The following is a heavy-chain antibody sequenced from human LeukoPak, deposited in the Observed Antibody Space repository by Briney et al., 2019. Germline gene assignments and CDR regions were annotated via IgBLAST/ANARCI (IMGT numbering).Heavy chain of an antibody. CDR1: GFTFSSYA. CDR2: ISGSGDTT. D-gene: IGHD1-26*01. J-gene: IGHJ4*02. V-gene: IGHV3-23*01. CDR3: VKGTDIVGATLFDY. Sequence: GGSLRLSCTASGFTFSSYAMSWVRQAPGKGLEWVSSISGSGDTTYYADSVKGRFTISRGNSKKTLHMKMNSLRAEDTAVYTCVKGTDIVGATLFDYWGQGTRVTVSS.